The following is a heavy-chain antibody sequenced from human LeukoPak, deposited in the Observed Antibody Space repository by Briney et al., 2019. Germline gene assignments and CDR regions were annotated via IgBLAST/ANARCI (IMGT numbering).Heavy chain of an antibody. CDR3: ARSGRQQWLVRRRYYFDY. J-gene: IGHJ4*02. Sequence: SETLSLTCTVSGGSISSYYWSWIRQPAGKGLEWIGRIYTSGSTNYNPSLKSRVTMSVDTSKNQFSLKLSSVTAADTAVYYCARSGRQQWLVRRRYYFDYWGQGTLVTVSS. CDR2: IYTSGST. CDR1: GGSISSYY. V-gene: IGHV4-4*07. D-gene: IGHD6-19*01.